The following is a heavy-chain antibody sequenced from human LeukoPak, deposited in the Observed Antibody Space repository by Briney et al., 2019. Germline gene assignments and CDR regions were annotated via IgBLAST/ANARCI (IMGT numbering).Heavy chain of an antibody. J-gene: IGHJ5*02. CDR3: ARDSPYGSSWFDP. D-gene: IGHD3-10*01. CDR1: GGSISSYY. CDR2: IYYSGST. Sequence: SETLSLTCTVSGGSISSYYWSWIRQPPGKGLEWIGYIYYSGSTNYNPSLKSRVTISVDTSKNQFSLKLSSVTAADTAVYYCARDSPYGSSWFDPWGQGTLVTVSS. V-gene: IGHV4-59*01.